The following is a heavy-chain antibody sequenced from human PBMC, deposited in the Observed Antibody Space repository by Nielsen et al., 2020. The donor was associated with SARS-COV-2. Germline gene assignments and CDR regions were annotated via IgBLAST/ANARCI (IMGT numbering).Heavy chain of an antibody. J-gene: IGHJ6*02. CDR2: INHSGST. CDR1: GGSFSGYY. Sequence: SETLSLTCAVYGGSFSGYYWSWIRQPPGKGLEWIGEINHSGSTNYNPSLKSRVTISVDTSKNQFSLKLSSVTAADTAVYYCARQGTEMYARYYYYGMDVWGQGTTVTVSS. V-gene: IGHV4-34*01. CDR3: ARQGTEMYARYYYYGMDV. D-gene: IGHD2-8*01.